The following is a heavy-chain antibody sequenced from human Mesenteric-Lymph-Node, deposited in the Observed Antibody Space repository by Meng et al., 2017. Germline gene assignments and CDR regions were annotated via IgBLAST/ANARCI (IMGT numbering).Heavy chain of an antibody. CDR2: IYYSGST. Sequence: QVQLQQWGAGLLKPSETLSLTCAVYGGSFSGYYWSWICQPPGKGLEWIGYIYYSGSTYSNASLKSRVTISIDRSKNQFSLNLSSVTAADTAVYYCGRDQGRQLINHWGQGTLVTVSS. V-gene: IGHV4-34*11. J-gene: IGHJ4*02. CDR3: GRDQGRQLINH. CDR1: GGSFSGYY. D-gene: IGHD1-1*01.